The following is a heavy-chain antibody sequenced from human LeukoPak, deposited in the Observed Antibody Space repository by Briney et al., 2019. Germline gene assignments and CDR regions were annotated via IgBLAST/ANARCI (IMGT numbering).Heavy chain of an antibody. V-gene: IGHV1-58*01. CDR1: GFTFTSSA. D-gene: IGHD3-3*01. Sequence: SVKVSCKASGFTFTSSAVQWVRQARGQRLEWIGWIVVGSGNTNYAQKFQERVTITRDMSTSTAYMELSSLRSEDTAVYYCAAVYDFWSAWDFDYWGQGTLVTVSS. CDR2: IVVGSGNT. J-gene: IGHJ4*02. CDR3: AAVYDFWSAWDFDY.